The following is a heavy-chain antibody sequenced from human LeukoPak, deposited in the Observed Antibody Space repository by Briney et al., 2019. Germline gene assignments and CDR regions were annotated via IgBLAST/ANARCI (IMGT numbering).Heavy chain of an antibody. J-gene: IGHJ4*02. Sequence: GGSLRLSCAASGFTFSSYGMHWVRQAPGKGLEWVAVIWYDGSNKYYADSVKGRFTISRDNSKNTLYLQMNSLRAEDTAVYYCARLSSSWEEYYFDYWGQGTLVTVSS. CDR2: IWYDGSNK. CDR1: GFTFSSYG. V-gene: IGHV3-33*01. CDR3: ARLSSSWEEYYFDY. D-gene: IGHD6-13*01.